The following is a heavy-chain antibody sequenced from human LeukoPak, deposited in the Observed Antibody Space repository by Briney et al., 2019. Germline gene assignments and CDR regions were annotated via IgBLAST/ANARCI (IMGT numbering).Heavy chain of an antibody. J-gene: IGHJ4*02. D-gene: IGHD3-3*01. Sequence: ASVKVSCKASGYIFTGYYMHWARQAPGQGLEWMGWINCNSGGTNYPQKFQGRVSMTRDTSISTVYLEVSRLTSDDTAVYYCARDLTIVGGVSDPRIRGHWGQRTLVTVSS. V-gene: IGHV1-2*02. CDR3: ARDLTIVGGVSDPRIRGH. CDR1: GYIFTGYY. CDR2: INCNSGGT.